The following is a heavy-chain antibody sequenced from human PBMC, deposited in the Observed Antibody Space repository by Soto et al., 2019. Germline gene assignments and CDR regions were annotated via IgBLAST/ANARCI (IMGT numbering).Heavy chain of an antibody. CDR2: INHSGST. CDR1: GGSFSGYY. CDR3: AREICSSTSCPFDY. D-gene: IGHD2-2*01. V-gene: IGHV4-34*01. Sequence: SETLSLTCAVYGGSFSGYYWSWIRQPPGKGLEWIGEINHSGSTNYNPSLKSRVTISVDTSKNQFSLKLSSVTVADTAVYYCAREICSSTSCPFDYWGQGTLVTVSS. J-gene: IGHJ4*02.